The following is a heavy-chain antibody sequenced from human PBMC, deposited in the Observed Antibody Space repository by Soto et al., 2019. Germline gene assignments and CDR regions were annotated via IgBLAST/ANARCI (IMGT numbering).Heavy chain of an antibody. Sequence: GGSLRLSCAASGFTFSVYGMHWVRQAPGKGLEWVALVSYDGSIKYYADSVKGRFTISRDNSKNTLYLQMNSLRVEDTAVYYCAKDGSHLAVAGTSPTSYFYGLAVWGQGITVTVSS. V-gene: IGHV3-30*18. D-gene: IGHD6-19*01. CDR1: GFTFSVYG. J-gene: IGHJ6*02. CDR2: VSYDGSIK. CDR3: AKDGSHLAVAGTSPTSYFYGLAV.